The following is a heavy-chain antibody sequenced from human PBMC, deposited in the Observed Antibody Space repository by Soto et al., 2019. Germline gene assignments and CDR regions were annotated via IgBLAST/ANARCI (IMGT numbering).Heavy chain of an antibody. J-gene: IGHJ5*02. V-gene: IGHV5-51*01. Sequence: EVQLVQSGAEVKKPGESLKISCKASGYSFTSFWIGWVRQMPGKGLEWMGIIYPGDSNTKYSPSFQGQVTISADKSISTAFLQWSSLKASDTAMYFCARLPGTYDFWTRGNWFDPWGQGTLVTVSS. D-gene: IGHD3-3*01. CDR3: ARLPGTYDFWTRGNWFDP. CDR2: IYPGDSNT. CDR1: GYSFTSFW.